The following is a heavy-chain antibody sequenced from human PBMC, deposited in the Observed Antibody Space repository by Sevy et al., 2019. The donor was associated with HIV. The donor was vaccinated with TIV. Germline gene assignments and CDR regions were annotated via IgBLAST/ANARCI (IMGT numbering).Heavy chain of an antibody. CDR3: TYYYYSSGYYSFDY. V-gene: IGHV3-74*01. CDR1: GFTFSSYW. J-gene: IGHJ4*02. Sequence: GGSLRLSCAASGFTFSSYWMHWVRQAPGKGLVWVSRINSDGSSTSYADSVKGRFTISRDNAKNTLYLQMNSLRAEDTAVYYCTYYYYSSGYYSFDYWGQGTLVTVSS. CDR2: INSDGSST. D-gene: IGHD3-22*01.